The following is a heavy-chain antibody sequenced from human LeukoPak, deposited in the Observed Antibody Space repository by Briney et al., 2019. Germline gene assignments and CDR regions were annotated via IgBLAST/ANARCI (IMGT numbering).Heavy chain of an antibody. D-gene: IGHD3-16*01. CDR3: ARNQQLGGHSYYYYGMDV. V-gene: IGHV3-23*01. CDR2: ISGGGVTT. CDR1: GFTSIAYA. J-gene: IGHJ6*02. Sequence: SLRLSCVGSGFTSIAYALTWARQAPGKGLEWVSGISGGGVTTYYADSVKGRFTISRDNSKNNLYLQMNSLRADDTAIYYCARNQQLGGHSYYYYGMDVWGQGTTVTVSS.